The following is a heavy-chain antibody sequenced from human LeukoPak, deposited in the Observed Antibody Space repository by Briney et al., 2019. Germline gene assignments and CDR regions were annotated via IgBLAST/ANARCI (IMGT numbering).Heavy chain of an antibody. J-gene: IGHJ6*02. V-gene: IGHV3-48*03. CDR3: ARDREGKVAAGRYYYYGMDV. CDR2: ISSSGCTI. Sequence: GGSLRLSCAASGLAPSSYEMNWVREAPGKGLGWGSYISSSGCTIYYADSVQRRFPISRDNTKNSLYLQMNSLRAEDTPVYYCARDREGKVAAGRYYYYGMDVWGQGTTVTVSS. CDR1: GLAPSSYE. D-gene: IGHD6-13*01.